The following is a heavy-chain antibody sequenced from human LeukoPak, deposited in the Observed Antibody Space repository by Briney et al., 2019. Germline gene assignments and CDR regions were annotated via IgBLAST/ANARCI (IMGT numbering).Heavy chain of an antibody. CDR3: ARGFKYSTGWFYFDY. D-gene: IGHD6-19*01. CDR1: GFTVSSNY. J-gene: IGHJ4*02. V-gene: IGHV3-66*01. Sequence: GGSLRLSCAASGFTVSSNYMTLVRQAPGKGLERGSVIYSGGSAYYPESVKGRFTTSRDNSKNTLYLQMNSLRAEDPAVYYCARGFKYSTGWFYFDYWGQGTLVTVSS. CDR2: IYSGGSA.